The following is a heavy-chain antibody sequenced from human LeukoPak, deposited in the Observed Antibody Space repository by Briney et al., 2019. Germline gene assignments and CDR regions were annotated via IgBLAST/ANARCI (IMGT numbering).Heavy chain of an antibody. CDR1: GFTFSSHG. V-gene: IGHV3-7*03. Sequence: PGGSLRLSCAASGFTFSSHGMSWVRQAPGKGLEWVANIKQDGSEKYYVDSVKGRFTVSRDNAENSLYLQMSSLRAEDTAVYYCARLTQLARGRYWGQGTLVTVSS. CDR3: ARLTQLARGRY. D-gene: IGHD6-6*01. J-gene: IGHJ4*02. CDR2: IKQDGSEK.